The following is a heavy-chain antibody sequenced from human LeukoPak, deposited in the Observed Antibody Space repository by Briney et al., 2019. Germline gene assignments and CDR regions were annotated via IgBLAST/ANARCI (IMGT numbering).Heavy chain of an antibody. D-gene: IGHD3-22*01. V-gene: IGHV3-30-3*01. J-gene: IGHJ4*02. Sequence: WGALRLSCAASGFTFSSYGLHWGRQAPGNGLASVAVISYDGSNKYYADSVKGRFTISRDNSKNTLYLQMNSLRAEDTAVYYCAREYYYDSSGYYPFDYWGQGTLVTVSS. CDR3: AREYYYDSSGYYPFDY. CDR1: GFTFSSYG. CDR2: ISYDGSNK.